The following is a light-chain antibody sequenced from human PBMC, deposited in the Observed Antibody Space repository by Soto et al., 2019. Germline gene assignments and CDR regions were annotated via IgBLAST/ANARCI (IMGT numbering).Light chain of an antibody. CDR1: PGVFTSSHY. CDR3: LLSYHGARYVL. CDR2: DTD. Sequence: QAVVTQEPSLTVSPGGTVTLTCGSGPGVFTSSHYPYWLQQKPGQAPRTLIYDTDNKHSWTPARFSGSLLGDKAALTLSGAQPEDEADYYCLLSYHGARYVLFGGGTKLTVL. J-gene: IGLJ2*01. V-gene: IGLV7-46*01.